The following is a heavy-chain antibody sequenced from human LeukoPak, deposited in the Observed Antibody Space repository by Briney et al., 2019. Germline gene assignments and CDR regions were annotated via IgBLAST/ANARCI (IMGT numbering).Heavy chain of an antibody. D-gene: IGHD1-26*01. Sequence: GGSLRLSCAASGFTFSTYAMSWVRQAPGKGLEWVSAIGDTTYYVDYVKGRFTISRDNSKNTLYLQMNNLRGEDAAIYYCAKAYAFVGANYFDYWGQGTLVTVSS. CDR1: GFTFSTYA. V-gene: IGHV3-23*01. J-gene: IGHJ4*02. CDR2: IGDTT. CDR3: AKAYAFVGANYFDY.